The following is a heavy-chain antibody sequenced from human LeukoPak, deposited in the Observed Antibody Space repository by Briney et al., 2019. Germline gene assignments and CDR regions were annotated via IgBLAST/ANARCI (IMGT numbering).Heavy chain of an antibody. D-gene: IGHD3-22*01. CDR1: GGSISSSSYY. CDR2: IYYSGST. J-gene: IGHJ4*02. V-gene: IGHV4-39*01. Sequence: SETQSLICTVSGGSISSSSYYWGWIRQPPGKGLEWIGSIYYSGSTYYNPSLKSRVTISVDTSKNQFSLKLSSVTAADTAVYYCARSYYDSSGYPNYFDYWGQRTLVSVSS. CDR3: ARSYYDSSGYPNYFDY.